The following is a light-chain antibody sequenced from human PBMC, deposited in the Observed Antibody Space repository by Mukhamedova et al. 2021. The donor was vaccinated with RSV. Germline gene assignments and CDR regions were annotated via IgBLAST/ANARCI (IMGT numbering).Light chain of an antibody. J-gene: IGKJ5*01. V-gene: IGKV1-8*01. Sequence: QKPGKAPKLLIYAASTLQSGVPSRFSGSGSGTDFTLTISCLQSEDFATYSFHRFYSNPLFT. CDR3: HRFYSNPLFT. CDR2: AAS.